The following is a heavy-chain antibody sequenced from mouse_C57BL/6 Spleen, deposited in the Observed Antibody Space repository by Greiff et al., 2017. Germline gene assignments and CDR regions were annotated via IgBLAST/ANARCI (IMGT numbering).Heavy chain of an antibody. CDR2: ISDGGSYT. J-gene: IGHJ1*03. D-gene: IGHD1-1*01. V-gene: IGHV5-4*01. CDR1: GFTFSSYA. Sequence: EVKLVESGGGLVKPGGSLKLSCAASGFTFSSYAMSWVRQTPEKRLEWVATISDGGSYTYYPHNVKGRFPISRDKAKNDLYLQMSHLKSEDTAMYYCARDRDYYGSSYWYCDVWGTGTTVTVAS. CDR3: ARDRDYYGSSYWYCDV.